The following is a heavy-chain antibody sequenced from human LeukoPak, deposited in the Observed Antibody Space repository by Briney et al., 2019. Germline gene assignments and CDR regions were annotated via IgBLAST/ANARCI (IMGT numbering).Heavy chain of an antibody. CDR2: ISAYNGNT. CDR1: GYTFTSYG. CDR3: ARDQDYYGSGSYQF. V-gene: IGHV1-18*01. J-gene: IGHJ4*02. Sequence: GASVKVSCKASGYTFTSYGISWVRQAPGQGLEWMGWISAYNGNTNYAQKLQGRVTMTTDTSTSTAYMELRSLRSEDTAAYYCARDQDYYGSGSYQFWGQGTLVTVSS. D-gene: IGHD3-10*01.